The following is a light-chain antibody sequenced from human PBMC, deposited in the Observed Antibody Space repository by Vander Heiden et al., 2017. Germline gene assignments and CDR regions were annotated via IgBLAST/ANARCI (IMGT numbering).Light chain of an antibody. CDR2: DVT. Sequence: QSALTQPASVSGSPGQSLPISCTGTSRDFGGYNYVSWYQQHPGKAPKLMIYDVTNRPSGVTNRFSGSKSGNTASLTISGLQAEDEADYYCSSYTSTSSYWVFGGGTKLTVL. CDR3: SSYTSTSSYWV. J-gene: IGLJ3*02. V-gene: IGLV2-14*03. CDR1: SRDFGGYNY.